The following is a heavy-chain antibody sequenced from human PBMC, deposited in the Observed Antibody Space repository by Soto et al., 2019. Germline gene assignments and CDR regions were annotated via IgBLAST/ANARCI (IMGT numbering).Heavy chain of an antibody. CDR1: GYSFTSYW. CDR3: ARAPGAMVRGVTDY. Sequence: GESLKISCKGSGYSFTSYWISWVRQMPGKGLEWMGRIDPSDSCTNYSPSFQGHVTISADKSISTAYLQWSSLKASDTAMYYCARAPGAMVRGVTDYWGQGSLVTVSS. CDR2: IDPSDSCT. D-gene: IGHD3-10*01. J-gene: IGHJ4*02. V-gene: IGHV5-10-1*01.